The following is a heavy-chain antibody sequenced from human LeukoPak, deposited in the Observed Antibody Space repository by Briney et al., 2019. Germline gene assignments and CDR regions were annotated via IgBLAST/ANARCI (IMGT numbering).Heavy chain of an antibody. V-gene: IGHV3-23*01. CDR3: AKGGYYDSSGYYYTYFDY. D-gene: IGHD3-22*01. CDR2: ISGSGGST. J-gene: IGHJ4*02. Sequence: PGGSLRLSCAASGFTFSSYAMSWVRQAPGQGLGWVSAISGSGGSTYCADSVKGRFTISRDNSKNTLYLQMNSLRAEDTAVYYCAKGGYYDSSGYYYTYFDYWGQGTLVTVSS. CDR1: GFTFSSYA.